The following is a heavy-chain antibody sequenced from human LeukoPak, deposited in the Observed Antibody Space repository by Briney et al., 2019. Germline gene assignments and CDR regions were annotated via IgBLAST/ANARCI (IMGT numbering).Heavy chain of an antibody. J-gene: IGHJ5*02. CDR2: IYYSGST. D-gene: IGHD6-13*01. V-gene: IGHV4-59*01. Sequence: SETLSLTCTVSGGSLSSYYWSWIRQPPGKGLEWIGYIYYSGSTNYNPSLKSRVTISVDTSKNQFSLKLSSVTAADTAVYYCAREIAAAGTRWFDPWGQGTLVTVSS. CDR3: AREIAAAGTRWFDP. CDR1: GGSLSSYY.